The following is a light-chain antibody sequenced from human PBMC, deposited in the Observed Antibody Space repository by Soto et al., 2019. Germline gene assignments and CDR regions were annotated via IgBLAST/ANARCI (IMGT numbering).Light chain of an antibody. CDR3: QQYIIRWT. Sequence: DIQMTQSPSTLSASVGDRVTITCRASQRSSTWLAGYQQKPGKAPKLLIYKAWSLESRVPSRFSGSGSGTEFTLTISSLQPDDSATYYCQQYIIRWTFGQGTKVEIK. V-gene: IGKV1-5*03. J-gene: IGKJ1*01. CDR1: QRSSTW. CDR2: KAW.